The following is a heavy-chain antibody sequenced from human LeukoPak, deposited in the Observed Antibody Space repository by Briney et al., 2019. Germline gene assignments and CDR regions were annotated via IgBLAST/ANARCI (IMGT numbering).Heavy chain of an antibody. V-gene: IGHV4-34*01. J-gene: IGHJ4*02. CDR2: INNNGGT. CDR3: ARAQGRLVPPAY. CDR1: GGSFSGYF. Sequence: SETLSLTCAVSGGSFSGYFWSWIRQPPGKGLEWIGEINNNGGTNYNPSLKSRVTISADTSKKQFSLKLRSVTAADTAVYYCARAQGRLVPPAYWGQGTLVTVSS. D-gene: IGHD3-9*01.